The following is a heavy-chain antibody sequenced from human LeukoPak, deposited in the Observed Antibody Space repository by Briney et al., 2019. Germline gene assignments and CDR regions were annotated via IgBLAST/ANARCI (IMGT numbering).Heavy chain of an antibody. CDR1: GFTFSSYS. V-gene: IGHV3-21*01. CDR2: ISSSSSYI. J-gene: IGHJ6*02. CDR3: ATSLLRRPYYYGMDV. Sequence: GESLRLSCAPSGFTFSSYSMNWVRQAPGEGLEWGSSISSSSSYIYYADSGKGRFTISRDNAKNSLYLQMNSLRAEDTAVYYCATSLLRRPYYYGMDVWGQGTTVTVSS. D-gene: IGHD3-22*01.